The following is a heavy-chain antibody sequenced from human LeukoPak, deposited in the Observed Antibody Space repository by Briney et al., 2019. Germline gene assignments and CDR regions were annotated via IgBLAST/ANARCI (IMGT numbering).Heavy chain of an antibody. J-gene: IGHJ3*02. CDR2: INPKSGGT. CDR1: GYTFSNYY. V-gene: IGHV1-2*02. Sequence: ASVKVSCRTSGYTFSNYYMHWVRQAPGQGPEWMGWINPKSGGTDYAQRFQGRDTMTRDTSISTAYMELSGLRSDDTAVYYCARDGVYSTNFDAFDIWGQGTMVTVSS. CDR3: ARDGVYSTNFDAFDI. D-gene: IGHD6-13*01.